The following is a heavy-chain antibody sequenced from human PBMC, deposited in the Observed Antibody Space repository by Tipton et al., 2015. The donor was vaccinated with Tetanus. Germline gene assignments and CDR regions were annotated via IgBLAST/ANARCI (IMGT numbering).Heavy chain of an antibody. J-gene: IGHJ2*01. CDR3: ATMTPVDWYFDL. D-gene: IGHD4-23*01. Sequence: LRLSCTVSGGSIGSGGYYWNWIRQLPGKGLEWIGYIYYSGTIYSNPSLRSRVTISGDTSKNYFSLDVRSVTAADTAVYYCATMTPVDWYFDLWGRGTLVTVSS. V-gene: IGHV4-31*02. CDR1: GGSIGSGGYY. CDR2: IYYSGTI.